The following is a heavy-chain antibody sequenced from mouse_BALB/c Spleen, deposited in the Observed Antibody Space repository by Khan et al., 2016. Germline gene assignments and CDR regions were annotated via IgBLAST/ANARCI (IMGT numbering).Heavy chain of an antibody. D-gene: IGHD1-1*01. CDR1: GYSFTNYG. V-gene: IGHV9-3*02. J-gene: IGHJ2*01. Sequence: QIQLVQSGPELKKPGETVKISCKASGYSFTNYGLNWVKQAPGKGLKWMGWINTNTGEPIYAEEFKGRFAFSLDISASTAYLQINNLKNEDTSTYFCANFGSSSYYDYWGQGTTLTVSS. CDR3: ANFGSSSYYDY. CDR2: INTNTGEP.